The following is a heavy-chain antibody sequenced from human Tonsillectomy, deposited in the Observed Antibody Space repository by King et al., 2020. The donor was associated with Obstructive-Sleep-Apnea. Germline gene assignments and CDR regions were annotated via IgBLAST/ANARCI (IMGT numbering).Heavy chain of an antibody. J-gene: IGHJ4*02. D-gene: IGHD3-22*01. Sequence: VQLVESGGGLVQPGRSLRLSCTTSGFSFGDFAVSWFRQAPGKGLEWVGFIRSKPHGATTEYAASVTGRFTISRDESKSIAYLQMNSLRTDDPAVYYRARDRKCYYDTTTYPLDYWGQGTLVTVSS. CDR3: ARDRKCYYDTTTYPLDY. V-gene: IGHV3-49*03. CDR1: GFSFGDFA. CDR2: IRSKPHGATT.